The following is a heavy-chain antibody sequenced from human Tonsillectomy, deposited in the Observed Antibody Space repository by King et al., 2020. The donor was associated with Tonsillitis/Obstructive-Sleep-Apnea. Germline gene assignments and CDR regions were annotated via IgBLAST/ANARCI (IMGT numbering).Heavy chain of an antibody. CDR3: ARGGRVALVTHYGMDV. D-gene: IGHD1-26*01. V-gene: IGHV3-33*01. CDR2: IWYDGSNK. CDR1: GFTFSNYG. J-gene: IGHJ6*02. Sequence: HVQLVESGGGVVQPGRSLRLSCAASGFTFSNYGMHWVRQAPGKGLEWVAVIWYDGSNKYYADSVKGRFTISRDNYKNTLYLQMNSLRAEDTAVYYCARGGRVALVTHYGMDVWGQGTTVTVSS.